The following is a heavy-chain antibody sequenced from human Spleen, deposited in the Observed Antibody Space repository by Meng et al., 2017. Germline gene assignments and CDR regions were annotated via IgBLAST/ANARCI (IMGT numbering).Heavy chain of an antibody. CDR3: AKVVSSGSNSRVLDAFDI. Sequence: GGSLRLSCEASEFSFSTYSMNWVRQAPGKGLEWVSSISNDNNDIYHADSVKGRFTISRDNSKNTLYLQMNSLRAEDTAIYYCAKVVSSGSNSRVLDAFDIWGQGTMVTVSS. D-gene: IGHD3-10*01. CDR2: ISNDNNDI. J-gene: IGHJ3*02. CDR1: EFSFSTYS. V-gene: IGHV3-21*04.